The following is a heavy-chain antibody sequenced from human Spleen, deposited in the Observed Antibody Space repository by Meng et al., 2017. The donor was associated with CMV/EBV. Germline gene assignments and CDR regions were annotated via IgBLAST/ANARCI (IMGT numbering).Heavy chain of an antibody. Sequence: ASVKVSCKASGYTFTSYDINWVRQATGQGLEWMGWMNPNSGNTGYAQKFQGRVTISRDNAKNSLYLQMNSLRAEDTAVYYCARGDYDFWSGHATTKADYWGQGTLVTVSS. CDR2: MNPNSGNT. D-gene: IGHD3-3*01. CDR3: ARGDYDFWSGHATTKADY. V-gene: IGHV1-8*02. CDR1: GYTFTSYD. J-gene: IGHJ4*02.